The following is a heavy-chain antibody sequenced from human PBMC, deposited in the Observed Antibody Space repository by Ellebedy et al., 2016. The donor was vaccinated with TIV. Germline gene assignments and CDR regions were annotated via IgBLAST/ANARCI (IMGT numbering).Heavy chain of an antibody. CDR1: GGAFSGSA. V-gene: IGHV1-69*06. CDR2: IIPVIGSV. D-gene: IGHD1-26*01. J-gene: IGHJ4*02. Sequence: ASVKVSCKASGGAFSGSAISWVRQAPGQGLEWMGGIIPVIGSVTYAYNFRGRVTFTADTSTTTAYMELTSLTFDDSAVYFCARDPERRIVGAGFDYWGQGTMVAVSS. CDR3: ARDPERRIVGAGFDY.